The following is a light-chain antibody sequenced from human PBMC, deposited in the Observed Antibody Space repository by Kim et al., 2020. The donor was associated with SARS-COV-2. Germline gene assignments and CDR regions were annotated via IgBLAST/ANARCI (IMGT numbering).Light chain of an antibody. CDR3: EQAHSFPLS. CDR2: AAS. V-gene: IGKV1-12*01. CDR1: QDISSW. Sequence: DIQMTQSPSYVSASVGDRVTITCRASQDISSWLAWYQQKPGTAPKVLIYAASSLQSGVPSRFSGTGSETDFTLTISSLQPEDFASYYCEQAHSFPLSFGGGTKVDI. J-gene: IGKJ4*01.